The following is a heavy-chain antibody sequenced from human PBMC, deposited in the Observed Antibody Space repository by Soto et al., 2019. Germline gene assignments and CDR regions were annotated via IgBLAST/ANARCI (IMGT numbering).Heavy chain of an antibody. Sequence: GASVKVSCKTSGFTFSSYAFSWVRQAPGQVLEWMGGIIPFFGTPNYAQKFQGRVNITADISTSTAYMKLSSLRSEDTAVYYCARDKGAYYSHFVSWGQGTLVTVSS. J-gene: IGHJ4*02. CDR1: GFTFSSYA. CDR2: IIPFFGTP. CDR3: ARDKGAYYSHFVS. D-gene: IGHD3-22*01. V-gene: IGHV1-69*06.